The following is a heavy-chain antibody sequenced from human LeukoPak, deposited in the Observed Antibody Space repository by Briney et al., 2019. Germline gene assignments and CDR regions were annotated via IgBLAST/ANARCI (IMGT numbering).Heavy chain of an antibody. Sequence: GGSLRLSCSASGFTFSRYAMHWVRQAPGKGLEYVSGINDNGGRTHYGDSVKGRFSISRDNSKNNLHLQMSTLRAEDTALYYCVKDVGGSYAFDYWGQGILVTVAS. CDR2: INDNGGRT. V-gene: IGHV3-64D*09. D-gene: IGHD1-26*01. J-gene: IGHJ4*02. CDR3: VKDVGGSYAFDY. CDR1: GFTFSRYA.